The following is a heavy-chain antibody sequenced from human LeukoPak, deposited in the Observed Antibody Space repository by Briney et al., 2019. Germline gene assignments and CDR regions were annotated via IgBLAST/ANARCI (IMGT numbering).Heavy chain of an antibody. CDR1: GGSFSGYY. CDR3: ARESGDYITDY. V-gene: IGHV4-34*01. CDR2: INHSGRT. J-gene: IGHJ4*02. D-gene: IGHD4-17*01. Sequence: SETLSLTCAVYGGSFSGYYWSWIRQPPGKGLEWIGEINHSGRTNYNPSLKSRVTISVDTSKNQFSLKLSSVTAADTAVYYCARESGDYITDYWGQGTLVTVSS.